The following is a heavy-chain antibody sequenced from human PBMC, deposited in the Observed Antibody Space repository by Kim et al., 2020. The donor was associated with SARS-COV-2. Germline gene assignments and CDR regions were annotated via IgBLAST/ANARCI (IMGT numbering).Heavy chain of an antibody. CDR1: GFTVSSNY. V-gene: IGHV3-66*01. D-gene: IGHD3-16*01. CDR3: AREEYDYVWGSYAYY. CDR2: IYSGGST. J-gene: IGHJ4*02. Sequence: GGSLRLSCAASGFTVSSNYMSWVRQAPGKGLEWVSVIYSGGSTYYADSVKGRFTISRDNSKNTLYLQMNSLRAEDTAVYYCAREEYDYVWGSYAYYWGQGTLVTVSS.